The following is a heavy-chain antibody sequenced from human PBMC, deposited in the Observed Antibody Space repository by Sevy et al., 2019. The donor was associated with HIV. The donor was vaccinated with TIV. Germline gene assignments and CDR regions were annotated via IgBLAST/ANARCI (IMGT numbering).Heavy chain of an antibody. CDR2: IYYSGST. CDR1: GGSISSGGYY. Sequence: SETLSLTCTVSGGSISSGGYYWSWIRQHPGKGLEWIGYIYYSGSTYYNPSLKSRVTISVDTSKNQFSLKLSSVTAADTAVYYCAGANYDSSGYRSIAFDIWGQGTMVTVSS. D-gene: IGHD3-22*01. J-gene: IGHJ3*02. V-gene: IGHV4-31*03. CDR3: AGANYDSSGYRSIAFDI.